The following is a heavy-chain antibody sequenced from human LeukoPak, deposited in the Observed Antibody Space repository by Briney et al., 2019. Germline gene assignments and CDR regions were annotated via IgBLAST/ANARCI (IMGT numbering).Heavy chain of an antibody. Sequence: ASVRVSCKASGGTFSSYAISWVRQAPGQGLEWMGGIIPIFGTANYAQKFQGRVTITADESTSTAYMELSSLRSEDTAVYYCARDLVAGTVGDGMDVWGQGTTVTVSS. J-gene: IGHJ6*02. CDR3: ARDLVAGTVGDGMDV. CDR1: GGTFSSYA. CDR2: IIPIFGTA. D-gene: IGHD6-19*01. V-gene: IGHV1-69*13.